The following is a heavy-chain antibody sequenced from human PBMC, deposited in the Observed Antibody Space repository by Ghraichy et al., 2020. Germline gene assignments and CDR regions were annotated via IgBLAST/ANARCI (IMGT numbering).Heavy chain of an antibody. Sequence: ASVKVSCKASGYTFTGYYMHWVRQAPGQGLEWMGWINPNSGGTNYAQKFQGRVTMTRDTSISTAYMELSRLRSDDTAVYYCARVFPMTATRTSDYGMDVWGQGTTVTVSS. CDR1: GYTFTGYY. CDR3: ARVFPMTATRTSDYGMDV. V-gene: IGHV1-2*02. D-gene: IGHD2-21*02. J-gene: IGHJ6*02. CDR2: INPNSGGT.